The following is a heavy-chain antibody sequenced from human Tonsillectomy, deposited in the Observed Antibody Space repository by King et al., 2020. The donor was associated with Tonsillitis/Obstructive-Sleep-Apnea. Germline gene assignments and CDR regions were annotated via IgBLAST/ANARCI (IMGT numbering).Heavy chain of an antibody. CDR2: INHSGST. CDR1: GGSFSGYY. D-gene: IGHD2-2*01. CDR3: ARGWRVVVVPAAMPWFAP. V-gene: IGHV4-34*01. Sequence: VQLQQWGAGLLKPSETLSLTCAVYGGSFSGYYWSWIRQPPGKGLEWIGEINHSGSTNYNPSLKSRVTISVDTSKNQFSLKLSSVTAADTAVYYCARGWRVVVVPAAMPWFAPWGQGTLVTVSS. J-gene: IGHJ5*02.